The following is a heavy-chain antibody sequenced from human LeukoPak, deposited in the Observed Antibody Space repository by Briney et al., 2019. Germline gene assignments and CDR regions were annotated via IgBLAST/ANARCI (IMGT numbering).Heavy chain of an antibody. CDR3: AREIEYYDFWSGYSIFDY. CDR1: GYTFTGYY. V-gene: IGHV1-2*02. J-gene: IGHJ4*02. Sequence: ASVTVSCKASGYTFTGYYMHWVRQAPGQGLEWMGWINPNRGGTNYAQKFQGRVTMTRDTSISTAYMELSRLRSDDTAVYYCAREIEYYDFWSGYSIFDYWGQGTLVTVSS. D-gene: IGHD3-3*01. CDR2: INPNRGGT.